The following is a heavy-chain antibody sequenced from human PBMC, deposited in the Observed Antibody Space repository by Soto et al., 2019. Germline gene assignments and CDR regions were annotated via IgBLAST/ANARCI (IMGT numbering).Heavy chain of an antibody. CDR3: EREDTVATLRF. CDR2: IKGDGIGT. CDR1: GFTFSSYW. V-gene: IGHV3-7*03. Sequence: EVQLVESGGGLVQPGGSLRLSCAASGFTFSSYWMSWVRQAPGKGLEWVANIKGDGIGTYYVDSMRGRFTISRDNAKNSLYLQMNTLRAEDTAVYFCEREDTVATLRFWGQGTLVTVSS. J-gene: IGHJ4*02. D-gene: IGHD2-21*02.